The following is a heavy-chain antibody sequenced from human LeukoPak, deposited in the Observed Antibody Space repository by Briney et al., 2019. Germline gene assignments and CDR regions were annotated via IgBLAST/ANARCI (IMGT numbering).Heavy chain of an antibody. CDR3: AKEGSYDYYYYGMDV. CDR1: GFTFSSYG. CDR2: ISYDGSNK. Sequence: GGSLRLSCAASGFTFSSYGMHWVHQAPGKGLEWLAVISYDGSNKYYADSVKGRFTISRDNSKNTLCLQMNSLRAEDTAVYYCAKEGSYDYYYYGMDVWGQGTTVTVSS. J-gene: IGHJ6*02. D-gene: IGHD1-26*01. V-gene: IGHV3-30*18.